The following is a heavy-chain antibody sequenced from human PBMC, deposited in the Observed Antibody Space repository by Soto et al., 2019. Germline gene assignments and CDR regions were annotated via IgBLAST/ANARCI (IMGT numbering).Heavy chain of an antibody. D-gene: IGHD6-13*01. CDR2: IWNDGSQK. Sequence: VQLVESGGGVVQPGRSLRLSREASGFVYSQYAMHWVLQAPGKGPEWVALIWNDGSQKNYVDSVKGRFTITRDNSKNTLNLPMNSLRADDTAMYFCVRGIPSQYSSTWLYWHFDLWCPGTLVTVSS. CDR1: GFVYSQYA. J-gene: IGHJ2*01. CDR3: VRGIPSQYSSTWLYWHFDL. V-gene: IGHV3-33*01.